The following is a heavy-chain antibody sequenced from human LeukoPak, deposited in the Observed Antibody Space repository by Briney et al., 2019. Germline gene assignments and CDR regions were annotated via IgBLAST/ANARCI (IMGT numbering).Heavy chain of an antibody. Sequence: GGSLRLSCAASGFTFSDYYMSWIRQAPGKGLEWVSYISSSGSTIYYADSVKGRFTISRDNAKNSLYLQMNSLRAEDTAVYYCARDYSSSWQRFDPWGQGTLVTVSS. CDR2: ISSSGSTI. CDR1: GFTFSDYY. J-gene: IGHJ5*02. D-gene: IGHD6-13*01. CDR3: ARDYSSSWQRFDP. V-gene: IGHV3-11*04.